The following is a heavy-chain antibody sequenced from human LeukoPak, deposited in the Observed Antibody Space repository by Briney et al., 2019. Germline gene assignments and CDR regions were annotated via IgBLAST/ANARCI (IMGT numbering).Heavy chain of an antibody. CDR1: GYSISSGYY. CDR3: ARNIVVVPTGTGAFDV. Sequence: SETLSLTCAVSGYSISSGYYWGWIRSPTGKGLEWIGSIYHSGSTYYNPSLKSRVTISVDTSKNQFSLKLSSVTAADTAMYYCARNIVVVPTGTGAFDVWGQGTMVTVSS. D-gene: IGHD2-2*01. V-gene: IGHV4-38-2*01. CDR2: IYHSGST. J-gene: IGHJ3*01.